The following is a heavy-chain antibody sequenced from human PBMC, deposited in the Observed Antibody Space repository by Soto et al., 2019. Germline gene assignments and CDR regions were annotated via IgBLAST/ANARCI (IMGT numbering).Heavy chain of an antibody. CDR2: TYYRSKWYN. CDR1: GDSVSSNSAA. Sequence: PSQTLSLTGAISGDSVSSNSAAWNWIRQSPSRGLEWLGRTYYRSKWYNDYAVSVKSRITINPDTSKNQFSLQLNSVTPEDTAVYYCARAPPYSSGWPFDYWGQGTLVTVSS. V-gene: IGHV6-1*01. D-gene: IGHD6-19*01. CDR3: ARAPPYSSGWPFDY. J-gene: IGHJ4*02.